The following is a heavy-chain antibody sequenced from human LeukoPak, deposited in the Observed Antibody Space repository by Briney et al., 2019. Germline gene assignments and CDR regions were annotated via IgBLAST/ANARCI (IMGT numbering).Heavy chain of an antibody. Sequence: SETLSLTCTVSGGSFSSYCWTWIRQPAGKGLEWIGRIYNSGTTNYSPSLESRVTVSLDTSKNRFSLSLSSVTAADTAVYYCARDRLGATGHWRIDVWGLGTQVTVSS. CDR3: ARDRLGATGHWRIDV. D-gene: IGHD1-26*01. J-gene: IGHJ4*02. CDR1: GGSFSSYC. CDR2: IYNSGTT. V-gene: IGHV4-4*07.